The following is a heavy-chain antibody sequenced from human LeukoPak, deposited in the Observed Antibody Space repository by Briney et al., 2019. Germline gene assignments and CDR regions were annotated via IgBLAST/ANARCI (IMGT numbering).Heavy chain of an antibody. CDR1: GAPTRHN. Sequence: SETLSLTCTISGAPTRHNWSWIRQPPGKGLEWIGDIYYSGYTKYSPTLNSRVTISVDESKNQFSLKMTSVTAADPAVYYCASLDGGYSEAVGHWGEGTLGTVSS. CDR3: ASLDGGYSEAVGH. J-gene: IGHJ4*02. V-gene: IGHV4-59*11. CDR2: IYYSGYT. D-gene: IGHD4-23*01.